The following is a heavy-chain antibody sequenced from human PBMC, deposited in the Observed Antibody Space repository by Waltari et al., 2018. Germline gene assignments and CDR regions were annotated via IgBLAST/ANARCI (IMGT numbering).Heavy chain of an antibody. CDR3: ATHKLGISQHYYHMGA. V-gene: IGHV1-69*12. Sequence: VQLVQSGAEVRTPGSSVKVSCKAAGGPFGGYGFSWVRLVPGQRLEWLGVIIPIFGIPDYSQKFQDRLTITADESTSTAYMELSSLTSEDTAIYFCATHKLGISQHYYHMGAWGKGTTVAISS. CDR2: IIPIFGIP. J-gene: IGHJ6*03. CDR1: GGPFGGYG. D-gene: IGHD3-3*02.